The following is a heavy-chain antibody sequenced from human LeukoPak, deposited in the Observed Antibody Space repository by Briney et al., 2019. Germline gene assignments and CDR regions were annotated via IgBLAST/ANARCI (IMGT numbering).Heavy chain of an antibody. D-gene: IGHD7-27*01. J-gene: IGHJ4*02. CDR2: IIPIFGTA. Sequence: ASVKVSCKASGGTFSSYAISWVRQAPGQGLEWMGGIIPIFGTANYAQKFQGRVTITTDESTSTAYMELSSLRSEDTAVYYCASPQADWGWFDYWGQGTLVTVSS. V-gene: IGHV1-69*05. CDR3: ASPQADWGWFDY. CDR1: GGTFSSYA.